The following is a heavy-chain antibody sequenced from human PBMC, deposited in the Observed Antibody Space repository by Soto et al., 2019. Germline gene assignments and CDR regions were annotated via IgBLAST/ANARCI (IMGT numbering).Heavy chain of an antibody. D-gene: IGHD5-18*01. J-gene: IGHJ5*02. Sequence: QVQLQESGPGLVKPSQTLSLTCTVSGGSISSGGYYWSWIRQHPGKGLEWIGYIYYSGSTYYNPSLKSRVTISVDTSKNQFSLKLSSVTAADTAVYYCAREGAGVDTAMVTWFDPWGQGTLVTDSS. V-gene: IGHV4-31*03. CDR2: IYYSGST. CDR1: GGSISSGGYY. CDR3: AREGAGVDTAMVTWFDP.